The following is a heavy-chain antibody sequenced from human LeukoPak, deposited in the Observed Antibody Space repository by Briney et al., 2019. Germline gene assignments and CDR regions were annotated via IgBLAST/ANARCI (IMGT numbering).Heavy chain of an antibody. CDR2: ISGNGGST. J-gene: IGHJ4*02. Sequence: PGGSLRLSCSASGFTFSTYAMHWVRQAPGKGLEYVSGISGNGGSTYYADSVKGRFTISRDNSKNTLYLQMSSLRVEDTAVYYCVKGWARGVMNYWGQGTLVTVSS. CDR1: GFTFSTYA. D-gene: IGHD3-10*01. V-gene: IGHV3-64D*06. CDR3: VKGWARGVMNY.